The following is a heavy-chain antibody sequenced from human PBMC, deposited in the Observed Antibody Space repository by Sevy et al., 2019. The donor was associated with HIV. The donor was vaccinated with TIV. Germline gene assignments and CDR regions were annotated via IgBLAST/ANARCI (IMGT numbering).Heavy chain of an antibody. CDR1: GFTLSSYS. CDR3: ARVSPLYYDFWSGYQHFDY. D-gene: IGHD3-3*01. V-gene: IGHV3-21*01. J-gene: IGHJ4*02. CDR2: ISSSSSYI. Sequence: GGSLRLSCAASGFTLSSYSMNWVRQAPGKGLEWVSSISSSSSYIYYADSVKGRFTISRDNAKNSLYLQMNSLRAEDTAVYYCARVSPLYYDFWSGYQHFDYWGQGTLVTVSS.